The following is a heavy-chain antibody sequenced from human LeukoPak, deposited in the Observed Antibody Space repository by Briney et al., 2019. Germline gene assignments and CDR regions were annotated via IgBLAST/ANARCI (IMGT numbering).Heavy chain of an antibody. J-gene: IGHJ3*02. CDR3: ATAYYYDSSGYSDAFDI. V-gene: IGHV1-8*01. D-gene: IGHD3-22*01. CDR1: GYTFTSYD. CDR2: MNPNSGNT. Sequence: GVSVKVSCKASGYTFTSYDINWVRQATGQGLEWMGWMNPNSGNTGYAQKFQGRVTMTRNTSISTAYMELSSLRSEDTAVYYCATAYYYDSSGYSDAFDIWGQGTMVTVSS.